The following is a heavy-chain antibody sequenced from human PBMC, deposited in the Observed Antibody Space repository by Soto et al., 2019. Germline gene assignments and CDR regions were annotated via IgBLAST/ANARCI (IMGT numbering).Heavy chain of an antibody. Sequence: ASVKVSCKASGYTFTSYDINWVRQATGQGLEWMGWMNPNSGNTGYAQKFQGRVTMTRNTSISTAYMELSSLRSEDTAVYYCASLRPLFCSSTSCMDVWGKGTTVTVS. V-gene: IGHV1-8*01. CDR2: MNPNSGNT. CDR3: ASLRPLFCSSTSCMDV. D-gene: IGHD2-2*01. CDR1: GYTFTSYD. J-gene: IGHJ6*04.